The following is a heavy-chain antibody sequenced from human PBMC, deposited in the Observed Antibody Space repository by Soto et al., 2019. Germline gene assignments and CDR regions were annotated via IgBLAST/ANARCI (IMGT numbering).Heavy chain of an antibody. D-gene: IGHD3-22*01. CDR2: ISWNSGSI. Sequence: EVQLVESGGGLVQPGRSLRLSCAASGFTFDDYAMHWVRQAPGKGLEWVSGISWNSGSIGYADSVKGRFTISRDNAENSLYLQMNSLRAEDTALYYCAKDIYYDSSGPFDPWGQGTLVTVSS. CDR3: AKDIYYDSSGPFDP. V-gene: IGHV3-9*01. CDR1: GFTFDDYA. J-gene: IGHJ5*02.